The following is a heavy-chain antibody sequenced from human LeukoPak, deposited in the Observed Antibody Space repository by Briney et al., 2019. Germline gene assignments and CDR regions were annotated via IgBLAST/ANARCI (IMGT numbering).Heavy chain of an antibody. CDR1: GHSIGAGFV. Sequence: SETLSLTCTVSGHSIGAGFVWGGIRQSPGKGLEWIGNIFHNGNTYYNPSLNGRVTMSPDTSRNQFSLTLTSVTAADTAVYFCARRGSITGWSIDYWGLGSLVTVSS. J-gene: IGHJ4*02. V-gene: IGHV4-38-2*02. CDR2: IFHNGNT. CDR3: ARRGSITGWSIDY. D-gene: IGHD1-14*01.